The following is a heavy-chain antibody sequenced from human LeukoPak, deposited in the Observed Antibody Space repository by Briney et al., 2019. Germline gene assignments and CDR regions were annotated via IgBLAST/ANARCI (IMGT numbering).Heavy chain of an antibody. V-gene: IGHV4-59*02. Sequence: PSETLSLTCTLSGGSVSTYYWSWIRQPPGKGLEWIGYIYHSGSTNYNPSLKSRVTISVDTSKNQFSLKLSSVTAADTAVYYCARGGGYASPIGYWGQGALVTVSS. CDR1: GGSVSTYY. J-gene: IGHJ4*02. CDR3: ARGGGYASPIGY. D-gene: IGHD5-12*01. CDR2: IYHSGST.